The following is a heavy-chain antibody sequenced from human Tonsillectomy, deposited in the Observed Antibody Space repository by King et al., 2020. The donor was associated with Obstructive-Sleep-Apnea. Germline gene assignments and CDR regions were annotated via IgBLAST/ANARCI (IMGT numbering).Heavy chain of an antibody. CDR2: IYLGGST. CDR3: ARKDLPYWYFDL. CDR1: GFTVRSNY. Sequence: VQLVESVGVWVQPGGSLRLACAASGFTVRSNYLSWVLRAPVKWLARVAVIYLGGSTYDADSVNGRFTITRHNSKNTLYLKMNSLRAEDTSVYYCARKDLPYWYFDLWGRGTLVTVSS. J-gene: IGHJ2*01. V-gene: IGHV3-53*04.